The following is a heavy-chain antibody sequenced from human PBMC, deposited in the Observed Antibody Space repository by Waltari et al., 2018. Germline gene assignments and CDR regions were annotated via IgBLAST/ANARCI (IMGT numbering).Heavy chain of an antibody. D-gene: IGHD3-10*01. CDR3: ARDNRHYYGSGSFPFDY. Sequence: QVQLVESGGGVVQPGRSLRLSCGASGFTCSTYRMHGVRQAPGKGLEWVAVIWYDGNKKYYGDSVKGRFTISRDNSKNTLSLQMNSLRVDDTAVYYCARDNRHYYGSGSFPFDYWGQGTLVTVSS. CDR1: GFTCSTYR. J-gene: IGHJ4*02. CDR2: IWYDGNKK. V-gene: IGHV3-33*01.